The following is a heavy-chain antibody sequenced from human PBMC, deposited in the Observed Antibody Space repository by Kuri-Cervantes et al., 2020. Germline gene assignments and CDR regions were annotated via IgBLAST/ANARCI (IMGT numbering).Heavy chain of an antibody. J-gene: IGHJ4*02. CDR1: GGTFSSYA. CDR3: ARSSGVGSTVAGLGFDY. CDR2: IIPIFGTA. V-gene: IGHV1-69*05. D-gene: IGHD6-19*01. Sequence: SVKVSCKASGGTFSSYAISWVRQAPGQGLEWMGGIIPIFGTANYAQKFQGRVTMTRDTSTSSVYMGLSSLRSEDTAVYYCARSSGVGSTVAGLGFDYWGQGTLVTVSS.